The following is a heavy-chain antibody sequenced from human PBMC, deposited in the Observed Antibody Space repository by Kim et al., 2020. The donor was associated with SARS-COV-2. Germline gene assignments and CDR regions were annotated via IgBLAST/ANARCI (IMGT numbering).Heavy chain of an antibody. CDR1: GFTFSSYG. J-gene: IGHJ3*02. D-gene: IGHD6-13*01. Sequence: GGSLRISCAASGFTFSSYGMHWVRQAPGKGLEWVAVISNDGLTKFYADSVEGRFTISRDNSKNTLYLQMNSLRAEDTAVFYCAKCHSSSRCVNGAFDIWG. CDR3: AKCHSSSRCVNGAFDI. V-gene: IGHV3-30*18. CDR2: ISNDGLTK.